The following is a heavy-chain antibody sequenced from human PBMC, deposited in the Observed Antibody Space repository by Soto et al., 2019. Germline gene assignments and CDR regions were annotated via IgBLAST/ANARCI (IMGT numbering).Heavy chain of an antibody. Sequence: GGSLRLSCAGSGFSFSSYWMNWVRQAPGKGLEWVANITPDGSGKYYFDSVKGRFTISRDNAKNSLFLQMNSLRAEDTAVYYCLGMAYWGQGTLVTVSS. CDR1: GFSFSSYW. CDR2: ITPDGSGK. V-gene: IGHV3-7*01. D-gene: IGHD3-3*01. CDR3: LGMAY. J-gene: IGHJ4*02.